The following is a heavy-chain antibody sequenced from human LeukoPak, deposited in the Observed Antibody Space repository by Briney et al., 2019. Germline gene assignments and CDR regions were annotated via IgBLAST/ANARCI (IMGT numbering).Heavy chain of an antibody. CDR2: IIPILGTT. J-gene: IGHJ4*02. CDR3: ARGSRVATLDFDY. D-gene: IGHD5-12*01. CDR1: GYTFTTYG. V-gene: IGHV1-69*13. Sequence: SVKVSCKASGYTFTTYGASWVRQAPGQGLEWMGGIIPILGTTKYAQKFQGRVTITADESTSTAYMELSSLRSEDTAVYYCARGSRVATLDFDYWGQGTLVTVSS.